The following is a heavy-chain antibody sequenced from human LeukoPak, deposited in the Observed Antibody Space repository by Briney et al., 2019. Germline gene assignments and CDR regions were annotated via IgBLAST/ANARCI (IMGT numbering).Heavy chain of an antibody. CDR2: IYTGGGR. V-gene: IGHV3-53*01. J-gene: IGHJ4*02. Sequence: GGSLRLSCAASGFTVSSYYMNWVRQAPGKELEWVSVIYTGGGRYYADSVRGRFTISRDTSKNMVFLQMNSLRIEDTAVYYCARGIDYWGRGTLVTVSS. CDR3: ARGIDY. CDR1: GFTVSSYY.